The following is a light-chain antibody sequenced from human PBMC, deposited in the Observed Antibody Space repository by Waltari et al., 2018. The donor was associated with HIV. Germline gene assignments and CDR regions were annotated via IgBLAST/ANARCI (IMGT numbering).Light chain of an antibody. CDR3: QQSYNTPRT. V-gene: IGKV1-39*01. CDR2: GGS. CDR1: QSISNY. J-gene: IGKJ1*01. Sequence: DIQMTKSPSSLSAFVGDRVTMTCRASQSISNYLNWYQQTPGKAPKLLMYGGSNLQSGVPSRFSGSGSGTDFSLTISSLQPEDFATYYCQQSYNTPRTFGQGTKVEIK.